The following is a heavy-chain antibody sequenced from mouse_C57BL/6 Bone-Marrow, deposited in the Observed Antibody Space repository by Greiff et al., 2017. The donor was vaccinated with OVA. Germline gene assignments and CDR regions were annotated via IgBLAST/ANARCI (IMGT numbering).Heavy chain of an antibody. CDR3: TRYPYYSNYGYYAMDY. J-gene: IGHJ4*01. D-gene: IGHD2-5*01. Sequence: EVQLQQSGTVLARPGASVKMSCKTSGYTFTSYWMHWVKQRPGQGREWIGAIYPGNSDTSYNQKFKGKAKLTAVTSASTAYMELSSLTTEDTAVYYCTRYPYYSNYGYYAMDYWGQGTSVTVSS. CDR2: IYPGNSDT. V-gene: IGHV1-5*01. CDR1: GYTFTSYW.